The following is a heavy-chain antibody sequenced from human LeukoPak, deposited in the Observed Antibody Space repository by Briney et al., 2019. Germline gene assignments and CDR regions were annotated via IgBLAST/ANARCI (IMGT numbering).Heavy chain of an antibody. D-gene: IGHD2-21*02. CDR3: ARRPYCGGDCYYDY. Sequence: SETLSLTCTVSGGSISSYYWSWVRQPPGKGLEWIGYIYYSGSTNYNPSLKSRVTMSVDTSKNQVSLKLNSVTAADTAVYYCARRPYCGGDCYYDYWGQGTLVTVSS. CDR1: GGSISSYY. V-gene: IGHV4-59*01. J-gene: IGHJ4*02. CDR2: IYYSGST.